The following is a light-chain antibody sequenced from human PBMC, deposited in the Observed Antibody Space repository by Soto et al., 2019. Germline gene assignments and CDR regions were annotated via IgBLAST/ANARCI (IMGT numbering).Light chain of an antibody. V-gene: IGKV1-5*03. Sequence: DIQMTQSPSTLSASVGDRVTITCRASQSISSWLAWYQQKPGKAPKLLIYKASNLESGVPSRFSGSGSGTEFTLTIRSLQPDDFATYHCQQYNSYSWTFGQGTKVEIK. CDR1: QSISSW. CDR3: QQYNSYSWT. J-gene: IGKJ1*01. CDR2: KAS.